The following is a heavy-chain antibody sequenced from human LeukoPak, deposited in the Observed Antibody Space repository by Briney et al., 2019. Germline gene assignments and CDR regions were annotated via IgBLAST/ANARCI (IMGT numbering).Heavy chain of an antibody. J-gene: IGHJ6*02. Sequence: IPGGSLRLSCAASGFTFSSYSMNWGRQAPGKGLEWVSSISSSSSYIYYADSVKGRFTISRDNAKNSLYLQMNSLRAEDTAVYYCARDRFLEWLLSTYYYYGMDVWGQGTTVTVSS. V-gene: IGHV3-21*01. CDR3: ARDRFLEWLLSTYYYYGMDV. CDR2: ISSSSSYI. CDR1: GFTFSSYS. D-gene: IGHD3-3*01.